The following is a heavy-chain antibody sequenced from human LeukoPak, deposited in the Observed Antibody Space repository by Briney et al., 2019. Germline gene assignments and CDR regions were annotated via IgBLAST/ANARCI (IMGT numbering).Heavy chain of an antibody. CDR1: GFTFSSYG. Sequence: PGGSLRLSCAASGFTFSSYGMHWVRQAPGKGLEWVAFVRFDGSNKYYSHSEKGRFTISRDNSKNTLYLQMNSLRAEDTTVYYCAKDRGRGYSYGYGYYFDYWGQGTLVTVSS. V-gene: IGHV3-30*02. CDR2: VRFDGSNK. CDR3: AKDRGRGYSYGYGYYFDY. D-gene: IGHD5-18*01. J-gene: IGHJ4*02.